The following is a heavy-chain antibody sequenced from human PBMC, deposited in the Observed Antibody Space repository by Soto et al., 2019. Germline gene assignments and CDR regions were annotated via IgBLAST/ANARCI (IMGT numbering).Heavy chain of an antibody. CDR3: AGVYWGYNLRYYYYGRDV. Sequence: SETLSLACSVSGGSISSGGYYWSWIRQHPGKGLEWIGYIYYSGGTYYNPSLKSRVTISVDTSKNQFSLKLSSVTAADTAVYYFAGVYWGYNLRYYYYGRDVWGQGTTVTVSS. V-gene: IGHV4-31*03. D-gene: IGHD5-12*01. J-gene: IGHJ6*02. CDR1: GGSISSGGYY. CDR2: IYYSGGT.